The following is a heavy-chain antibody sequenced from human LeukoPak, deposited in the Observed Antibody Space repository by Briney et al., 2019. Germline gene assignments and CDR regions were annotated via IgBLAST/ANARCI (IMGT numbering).Heavy chain of an antibody. Sequence: GESLKISCQGSGHSFSTYWIGWVRQMPGKGLEWMGFIYPGDSDTRYSPAFQGQVTISADKYISSAYLQWSSLKPSDTAVYYCAKVVELATLTGDSYTYSYHMDVWGKGTAVTVSS. V-gene: IGHV5-51*01. CDR2: IYPGDSDT. D-gene: IGHD5-24*01. CDR1: GHSFSTYW. CDR3: AKVVELATLTGDSYTYSYHMDV. J-gene: IGHJ6*03.